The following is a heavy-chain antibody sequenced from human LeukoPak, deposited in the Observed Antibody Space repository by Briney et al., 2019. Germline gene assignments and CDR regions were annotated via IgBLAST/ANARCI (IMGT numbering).Heavy chain of an antibody. CDR1: GYTFTDYY. V-gene: IGHV1-2*02. CDR2: INANSGGT. J-gene: IGHJ6*02. Sequence: ASVKVSCKASGYTFTDYYMHWVRQAPGQGLEWMGWINANSGGTYYAQKFQGRVTMTRDTSISTAYMELSSLRSEDTAVYYCARAHSSEVTYYYYGMDVWGQGTTVTVPS. CDR3: ARAHSSEVTYYYYGMDV. D-gene: IGHD4-23*01.